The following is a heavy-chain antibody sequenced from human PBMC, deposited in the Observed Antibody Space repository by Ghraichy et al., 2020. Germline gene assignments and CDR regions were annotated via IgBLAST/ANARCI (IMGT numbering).Heavy chain of an antibody. D-gene: IGHD2-2*03. J-gene: IGHJ6*02. CDR1: DDSISSYY. CDR3: ARDGYCSSTSCYAAYYYGLEV. V-gene: IGHV4-4*07. Sequence: SETLSLTCTVSDDSISSYYWSWVRQPAGRGLEWIGRVYNSGSTFYNPSLKSRVTMSVDPSKNQVSLKLKSVTAADTAVYYCARDGYCSSTSCYAAYYYGLEVWGQGNTVPV. CDR2: VYNSGST.